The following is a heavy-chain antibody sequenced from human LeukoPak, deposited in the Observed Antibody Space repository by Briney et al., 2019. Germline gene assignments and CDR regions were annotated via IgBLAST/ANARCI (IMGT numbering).Heavy chain of an antibody. CDR3: ARTDTSKSYKGDWYGMDV. J-gene: IGHJ6*02. V-gene: IGHV3-48*03. CDR1: GFTFSSYE. Sequence: GGSLRLSCAASGFTFSSYEMNWVRQAPGKGLEWVSYISSSGSTIYYADSVKGRFTISRDNAKNSLYLQMNSLRAEDTAVYYCARTDTSKSYKGDWYGMDVWGQGTTVTGSS. D-gene: IGHD3-10*01. CDR2: ISSSGSTI.